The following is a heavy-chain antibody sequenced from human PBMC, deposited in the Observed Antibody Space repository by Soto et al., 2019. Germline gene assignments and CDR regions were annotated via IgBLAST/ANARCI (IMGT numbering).Heavy chain of an antibody. J-gene: IGHJ3*02. Sequence: GGSLRLSCAASGFTVSSNYMSWVRQAPGKGLEWVSVIYSGGSTYYADSVKGRFTISRHNSKNTLYLQMNSLRAEDTAVYYCARAYSGQLVTIGAFDIWGQGTMVTVSS. D-gene: IGHD6-6*01. CDR3: ARAYSGQLVTIGAFDI. V-gene: IGHV3-53*04. CDR2: IYSGGST. CDR1: GFTVSSNY.